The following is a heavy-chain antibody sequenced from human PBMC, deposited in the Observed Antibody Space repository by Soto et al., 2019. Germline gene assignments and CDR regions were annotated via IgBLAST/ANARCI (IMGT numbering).Heavy chain of an antibody. Sequence: GASVKVSCKASGYTFTGYYMHWVRQAPGQGLEWMGWINPNFGTANYAQKFQGRVTITADESTSTAYMELSSLRSEDTAVYYCAGTSAYYYDSSGYFTPPLGAFDIWGQGTMVTVSS. CDR1: GYTFTGYY. CDR2: INPNFGTA. D-gene: IGHD3-22*01. J-gene: IGHJ3*02. V-gene: IGHV1-69*13. CDR3: AGTSAYYYDSSGYFTPPLGAFDI.